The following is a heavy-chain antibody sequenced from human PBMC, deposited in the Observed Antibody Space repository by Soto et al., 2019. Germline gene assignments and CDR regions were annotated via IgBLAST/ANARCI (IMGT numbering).Heavy chain of an antibody. V-gene: IGHV4-30-2*01. D-gene: IGHD5-18*01. CDR2: IYHSGST. Sequence: KPSETLSLTCAVSGGSISSGGYSWSWIRQPPGKGLEWIGYIYHSGSTYYNPSLKSRVTISVDRSKNQFSLKLSSVTAADTAVYYCARDDALRGYSYGSGAFDIWGQGTMVTVSS. CDR3: ARDDALRGYSYGSGAFDI. CDR1: GGSISSGGYS. J-gene: IGHJ3*02.